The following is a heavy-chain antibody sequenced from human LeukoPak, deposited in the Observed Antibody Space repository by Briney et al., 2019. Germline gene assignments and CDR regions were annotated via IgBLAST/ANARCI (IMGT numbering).Heavy chain of an antibody. V-gene: IGHV4-4*02. CDR3: ARQVRGYSYGYRYYYYMDV. Sequence: PSEPLSLTCAVSGGSVSSSNWWSWVRQPPGKGREWIGEIYHSGSTNYNPSLKSRVTISVDTSKNQFSLKLSSVTAADTAVYYCARQVRGYSYGYRYYYYMDVWGKGTTVTISS. CDR2: IYHSGST. D-gene: IGHD5-18*01. CDR1: GGSVSSSNW. J-gene: IGHJ6*03.